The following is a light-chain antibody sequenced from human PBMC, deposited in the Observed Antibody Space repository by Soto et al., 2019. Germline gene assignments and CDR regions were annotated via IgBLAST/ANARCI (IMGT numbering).Light chain of an antibody. CDR2: GAS. Sequence: EIMMTQSPATLSVSPGERATLSCRASQSVSNKLAWYQQQPGRAPRLLIYGASTRATGIPARFSGNGSGTEFTLNISSLQSEDFAVYYCQQYNNWPPRYTFGQGTKLEIK. CDR3: QQYNNWPPRYT. J-gene: IGKJ2*01. V-gene: IGKV3-15*01. CDR1: QSVSNK.